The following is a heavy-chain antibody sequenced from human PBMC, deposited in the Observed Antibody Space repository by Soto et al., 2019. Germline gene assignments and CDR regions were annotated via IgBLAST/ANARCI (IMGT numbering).Heavy chain of an antibody. J-gene: IGHJ3*02. CDR2: ISSSSSYT. D-gene: IGHD3-16*01. V-gene: IGHV3-11*03. CDR3: ADMGVLRPDAFDI. Sequence: GGSLRLSCAASGFTFSDYYMSWIRQAPGKGLEWVSYISSSSSYTNYADSVKGRFTISRDNSKNTLYLQKNSLRAEDTAVYYCADMGVLRPDAFDIWGQGTMVTVSS. CDR1: GFTFSDYY.